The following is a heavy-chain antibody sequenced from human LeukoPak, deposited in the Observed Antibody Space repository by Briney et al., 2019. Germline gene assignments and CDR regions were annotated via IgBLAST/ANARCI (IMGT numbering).Heavy chain of an antibody. CDR1: GYSLTGYY. J-gene: IGHJ5*02. V-gene: IGHV1-2*02. CDR3: ARRIAANPLSNWFDP. Sequence: ASVKVSCKASGYSLTGYYMHWVRQAPGQGLEWMGWFNPNSGDTKHAQKFQGRVTMTRDTSISTAYMELSRLRSDDTAVYYCARRIAANPLSNWFDPWGQGTLVTVSS. D-gene: IGHD6-6*01. CDR2: FNPNSGDT.